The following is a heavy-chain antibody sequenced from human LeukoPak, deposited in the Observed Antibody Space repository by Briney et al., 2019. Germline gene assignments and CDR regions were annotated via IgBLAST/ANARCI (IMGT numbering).Heavy chain of an antibody. CDR2: IYYSGST. CDR1: GGSISGYY. V-gene: IGHV4-59*08. CDR3: ARATTKNYWYFDL. J-gene: IGHJ2*01. Sequence: SETLSLTCTVSGGSISGYYWSWLRQPPGKGLEWIGYIYYSGSTNYNPSLKSRLTISVDTSKNQFSLKLSSVTAADTAGYYCARATTKNYWYFDLWGRGTLVTVSS. D-gene: IGHD4-17*01.